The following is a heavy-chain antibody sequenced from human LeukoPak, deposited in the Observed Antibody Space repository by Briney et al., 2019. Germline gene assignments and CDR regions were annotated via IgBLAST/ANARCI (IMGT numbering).Heavy chain of an antibody. Sequence: PSETLSLTCTVSGGSISSYYWSWIRQPAGKGLEWIGRTHAGGSTNYNPSLKSRVTLSVDTSKNQFSLRLNSLTAADTAVYYCARDRSSGWSFDYWGQGILVTVSS. D-gene: IGHD6-19*01. CDR1: GGSISSYY. CDR3: ARDRSSGWSFDY. J-gene: IGHJ4*02. CDR2: THAGGST. V-gene: IGHV4-4*07.